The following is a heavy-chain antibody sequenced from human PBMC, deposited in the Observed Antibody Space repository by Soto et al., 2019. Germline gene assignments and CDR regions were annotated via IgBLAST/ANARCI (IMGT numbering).Heavy chain of an antibody. CDR1: GGSISSGGYY. CDR3: ARDRHTAMVT. D-gene: IGHD5-18*01. Sequence: SETLSLTCTVSGGSISSGGYYWSWIRQHPGKGLEWIGYIYYSGSTYYNPSLKSRVTISVDTSKNQFSLKLSSVTAADTAVYYCARDRHTAMVTWGQGTLVTVSS. CDR2: IYYSGST. J-gene: IGHJ5*02. V-gene: IGHV4-31*03.